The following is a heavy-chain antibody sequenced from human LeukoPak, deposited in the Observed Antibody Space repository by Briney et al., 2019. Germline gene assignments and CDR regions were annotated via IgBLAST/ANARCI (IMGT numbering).Heavy chain of an antibody. Sequence: SETLSLTCTVSGGSISSYYWSWIRQPAGKGLEWIGRIYTSGSTNYNPSLKSRVTMSVDTSKNQFSLKLSSVTAADTAVYYCAGDQGYTVKNWFDPWGQGTLVTVSS. J-gene: IGHJ5*02. D-gene: IGHD4-17*01. V-gene: IGHV4-4*07. CDR2: IYTSGST. CDR1: GGSISSYY. CDR3: AGDQGYTVKNWFDP.